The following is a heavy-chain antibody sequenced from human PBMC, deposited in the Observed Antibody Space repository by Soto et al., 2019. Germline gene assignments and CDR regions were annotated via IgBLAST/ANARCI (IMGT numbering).Heavy chain of an antibody. J-gene: IGHJ6*03. CDR1: GGSISSYY. D-gene: IGHD1-26*01. CDR2: IYYSGST. V-gene: IGHV4-59*08. Sequence: QVQLQESGPGLVKPSETLSLTCTVSGGSISSYYWSWIRQPPGKGLEWIGYIYYSGSTKYNPSLKSRVTILVDTSKNQFSLKLSSVTAADTAVYYCARAWDYYYYMDVWGKGTTVTVSS. CDR3: ARAWDYYYYMDV.